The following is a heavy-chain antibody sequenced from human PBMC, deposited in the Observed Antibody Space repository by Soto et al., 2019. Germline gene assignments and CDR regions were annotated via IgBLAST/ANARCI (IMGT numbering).Heavy chain of an antibody. J-gene: IGHJ4*02. CDR2: IYYSGST. CDR1: GGSISSSSYY. CDR3: ARSITIFGVVCYFDY. V-gene: IGHV4-39*01. Sequence: QLQLQESGPGLVKPSETLSLTCTVSGGSISSSSYYWGWIRQPPGKGLEWIGSIYYSGSTYYNPSLKSRVTIXVDXSXSQFSLKLSSVTAADTAVYYCARSITIFGVVCYFDYWGQGTLVTVSS. D-gene: IGHD3-3*01.